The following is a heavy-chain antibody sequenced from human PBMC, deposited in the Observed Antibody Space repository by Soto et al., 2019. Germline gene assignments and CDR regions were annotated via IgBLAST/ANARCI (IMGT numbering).Heavy chain of an antibody. V-gene: IGHV1-18*01. CDR1: GGTFSSYA. Sequence: ASVKVSCKASGGTFSSYAISWVRQAPGQGLEWMGWISAYNGNTNYAQKLQGRVTMTTDTSTSTAYMELRSLRSDDTAVYYCAREYSSSSRRYFDYWGQGTLVTVSS. CDR3: AREYSSSSRRYFDY. J-gene: IGHJ4*02. CDR2: ISAYNGNT. D-gene: IGHD6-6*01.